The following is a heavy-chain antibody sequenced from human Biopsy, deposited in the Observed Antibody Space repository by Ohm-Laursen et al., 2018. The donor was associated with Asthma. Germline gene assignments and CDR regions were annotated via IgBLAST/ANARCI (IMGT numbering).Heavy chain of an antibody. J-gene: IGHJ4*02. CDR2: ITGSGGTT. CDR1: GFTFSSSA. D-gene: IGHD6-19*01. V-gene: IGHV3-23*01. CDR3: AKDFRGIAVAGDRGFDY. Sequence: SLRLSCSASGFTFSSSAMSWVRQAPGKGLERVSAITGSGGTTYYADSVRGRFTISRDNSKSTLFLQMDGLSAEDTAVYYCAKDFRGIAVAGDRGFDYWGQGTLVTVSS.